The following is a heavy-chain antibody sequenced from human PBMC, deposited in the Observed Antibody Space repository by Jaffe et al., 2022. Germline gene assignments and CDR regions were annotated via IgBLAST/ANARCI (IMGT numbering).Heavy chain of an antibody. CDR1: GGTFSSYA. V-gene: IGHV1-69*05. Sequence: QVQLVQSGAEVKKPGSSVKVSCKASGGTFSSYAISWVRQAPGQGLEWMGGIIPIFGTANYAQKFQGRVTITTDESTSTAYMELSSLRSEDTAVYYCARAAQQLRHPQRSWFDPWGQGTLVTVSS. CDR3: ARAAQQLRHPQRSWFDP. CDR2: IIPIFGTA. J-gene: IGHJ5*02. D-gene: IGHD6-13*01.